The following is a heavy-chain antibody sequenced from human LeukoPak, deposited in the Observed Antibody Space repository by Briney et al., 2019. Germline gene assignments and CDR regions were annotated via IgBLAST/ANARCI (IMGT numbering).Heavy chain of an antibody. CDR2: IRYDGSNK. CDR1: GFTFSSYG. V-gene: IGHV3-30*02. CDR3: AKDQNEQWLVVY. D-gene: IGHD6-19*01. J-gene: IGHJ4*02. Sequence: GGSLRLSCAAYGFTFSSYGMHWVRQAPGKGLEWVAFIRYDGSNKYYADSVKGRFTISRDNSKNTLYLQTNSLSGEDTAVYYCAKDQNEQWLVVYWGQGTLVTVSS.